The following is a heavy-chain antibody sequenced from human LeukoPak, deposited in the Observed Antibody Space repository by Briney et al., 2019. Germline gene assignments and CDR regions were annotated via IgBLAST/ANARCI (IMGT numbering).Heavy chain of an antibody. CDR3: ARPVRRGRFDP. CDR2: INHSGST. J-gene: IGHJ5*02. CDR1: GGSFSGYY. D-gene: IGHD3-10*01. Sequence: KPSETLSLTCAVYGGSFSGYYWSWIRQPPGKGLVWIGEINHSGSTNYNPSLKSRVTISVDTSKNQFSLKLSSVTAADTAVYYCARPVRRGRFDPWGQGTLVTVSS. V-gene: IGHV4-34*01.